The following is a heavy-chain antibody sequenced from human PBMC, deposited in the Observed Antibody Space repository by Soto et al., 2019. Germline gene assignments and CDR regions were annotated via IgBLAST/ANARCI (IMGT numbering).Heavy chain of an antibody. CDR3: ARDSHCSGGSCYPENDWFDP. CDR1: GGTFSSYT. CDR2: IIPILGTA. J-gene: IGHJ5*01. V-gene: IGHV1-69*08. D-gene: IGHD2-15*01. Sequence: SVKVSCKASGGTFSSYTISWVRQAPGQGLEWMGRIIPILGTANYAQKFQGRVTITADKSTSTAYMELSSLRSEDTAVYYCARDSHCSGGSCYPENDWFDPWAQGTLVTVSS.